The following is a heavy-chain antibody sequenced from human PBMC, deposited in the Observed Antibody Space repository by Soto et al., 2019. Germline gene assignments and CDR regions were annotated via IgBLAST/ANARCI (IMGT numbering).Heavy chain of an antibody. CDR2: IWYDGSNK. V-gene: IGHV3-33*01. CDR3: GRREEGGGYWCGP. Sequence: QVQLVESGGGVVQPGRSLRLSCAASGFMFSSYAMHWVRQAPGKGLEWVASIWYDGSNKYYADSVKGRFTISRDNSKNTLYLQMNRLTVEDTAVYYCGRREEGGGYWCGPWGQGTLVTVSA. D-gene: IGHD1-26*01. CDR1: GFMFSSYA. J-gene: IGHJ5*02.